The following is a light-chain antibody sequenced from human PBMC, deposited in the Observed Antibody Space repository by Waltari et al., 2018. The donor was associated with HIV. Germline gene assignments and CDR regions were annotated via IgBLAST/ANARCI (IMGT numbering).Light chain of an antibody. Sequence: QSALTQPASVSRSPGQSITLSCTGTSSDVGSYNLVSWYQQHPGKAPKLMIYEVSKRPSGVSNRFSGSKSGNTASLTISGLQAEDEADYYCCSYAGSSTFVFGGGTKLTVL. V-gene: IGLV2-23*02. CDR2: EVS. J-gene: IGLJ3*02. CDR1: SSDVGSYNL. CDR3: CSYAGSSTFV.